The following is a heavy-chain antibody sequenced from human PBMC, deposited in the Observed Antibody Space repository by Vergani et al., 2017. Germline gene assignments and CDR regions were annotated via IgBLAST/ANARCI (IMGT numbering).Heavy chain of an antibody. CDR3: VRDQVTMLRGSDALDI. J-gene: IGHJ3*02. V-gene: IGHV3-49*03. Sequence: EVQLVESGGDLVQPGGSLRLSCTASGFTFGYYAMDWFRQAPGQGLEWVGGIRSKAYGQATIYAASVKGRFTISRDDSKSIAYLQINNLQTEDTAMYYCVRDQVTMLRGSDALDIWGQGTMVTVSS. D-gene: IGHD3-10*01. CDR1: GFTFGYYA. CDR2: IRSKAYGQAT.